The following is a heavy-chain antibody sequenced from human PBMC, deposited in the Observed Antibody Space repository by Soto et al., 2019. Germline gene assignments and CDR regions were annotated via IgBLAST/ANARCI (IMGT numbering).Heavy chain of an antibody. D-gene: IGHD5-18*01. V-gene: IGHV3-9*01. CDR3: AKGGYSYGDFYYGMDV. CDR1: GFTFDDYA. CDR2: ISWNGGSK. J-gene: IGHJ6*02. Sequence: EAQLVESGGGLVQPDRSLRLSCAASGFTFDDYAMHWVRQAPGKGLEWVSGISWNGGSKGYADSVKGRFTISRDNSKKSLYLQIYSLRGEDTALYYCAKGGYSYGDFYYGMDVWGQGTMVTVSS.